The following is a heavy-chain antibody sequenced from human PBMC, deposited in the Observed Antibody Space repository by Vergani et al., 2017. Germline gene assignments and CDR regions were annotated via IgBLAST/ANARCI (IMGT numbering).Heavy chain of an antibody. CDR1: GGSFSGYY. D-gene: IGHD3-22*01. J-gene: IGHJ4*02. CDR3: ARSGRNYYDSSGYYHASARRYYFDY. V-gene: IGHV4-34*01. Sequence: QVQLQQWGAGLLKPSETLSLTCAVYGGSFSGYYWSWIRQPPGKGLERIGEINHSGSTNYNPSLKSRVTISVDTSKHQFSLKLSSVTAADTAVYYCARSGRNYYDSSGYYHASARRYYFDYWGQGTLVTVSS. CDR2: INHSGST.